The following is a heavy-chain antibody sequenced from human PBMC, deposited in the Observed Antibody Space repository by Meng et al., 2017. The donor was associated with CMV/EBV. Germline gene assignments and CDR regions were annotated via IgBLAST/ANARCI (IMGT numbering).Heavy chain of an antibody. CDR1: GYTFTGDY. Sequence: VRVVRCVAEPRKPGHLVKCPCKASGYTFTGDYRHWVRQDPVQGGECMGWINPNSGGTNYAQKFQGRVTMTRDTSISKAYMELSRLRSDDTAVYYCARDRVAVAGNHWFDPWGQGTLVTVSS. D-gene: IGHD6-19*01. CDR2: INPNSGGT. J-gene: IGHJ5*02. CDR3: ARDRVAVAGNHWFDP. V-gene: IGHV1-2*02.